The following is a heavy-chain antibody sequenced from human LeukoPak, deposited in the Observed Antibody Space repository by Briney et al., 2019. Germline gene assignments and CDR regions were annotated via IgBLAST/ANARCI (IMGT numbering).Heavy chain of an antibody. CDR1: GGSISSSSYY. D-gene: IGHD5-24*01. CDR3: ARGRWLHRAALDY. V-gene: IGHV4-39*07. Sequence: PSETLSLTCTVSGGSISSSSYYWGWIRQPPGKGLEWIGSIYYSGSTYYNPSLKSRVTISVDTSKNQFSLKLSSVTAADTAVYYCARGRWLHRAALDYWGQGTLVTVSS. J-gene: IGHJ4*02. CDR2: IYYSGST.